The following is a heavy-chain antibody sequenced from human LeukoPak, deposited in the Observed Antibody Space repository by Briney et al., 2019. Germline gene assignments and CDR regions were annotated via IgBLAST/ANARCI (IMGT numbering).Heavy chain of an antibody. V-gene: IGHV4-59*12. D-gene: IGHD2-21*02. J-gene: IGHJ4*02. Sequence: SETLSLTCTVSGGSISSYYWSWIRQPPGKGLEWIGYIYYSGSTNYNPSLKSRVTMSVDTSKNQFSLKLSSVTAADTAVYYCAREEPVVTPGFDYWGQGTLVTVSS. CDR1: GGSISSYY. CDR3: AREEPVVTPGFDY. CDR2: IYYSGST.